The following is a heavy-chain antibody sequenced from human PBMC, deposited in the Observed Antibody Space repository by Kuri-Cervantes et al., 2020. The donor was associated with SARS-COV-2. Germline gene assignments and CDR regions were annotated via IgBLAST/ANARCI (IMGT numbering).Heavy chain of an antibody. CDR2: INHSGST. J-gene: IGHJ6*02. V-gene: IGHV4-34*01. CDR3: ARVARGVSGYHITHYGMDV. Sequence: SETLSLTCAASGFTFSSYSMNWVRQAPGKGLEWIGEINHSGSTNYNPSPKSRVTISVDASKNQFSLKLSSVTAADTAVYYCARVARGVSGYHITHYGMDVWGQGTTVTVSS. D-gene: IGHD3-3*01. CDR1: GFTFSSYS.